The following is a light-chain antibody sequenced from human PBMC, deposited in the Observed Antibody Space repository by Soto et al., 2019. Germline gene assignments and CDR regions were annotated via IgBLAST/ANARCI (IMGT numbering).Light chain of an antibody. J-gene: IGKJ2*01. Sequence: EIVLTQSPATLSLSPGERATLSCRASESVSSYVGWYQQKPGQAPRVLIYNASTRATGIPATFSGSGSGTEFTLTISSLQSEDFAVYYCLQYNNWPPRYTFGQGTKLEIK. V-gene: IGKV3-15*01. CDR2: NAS. CDR3: LQYNNWPPRYT. CDR1: ESVSSY.